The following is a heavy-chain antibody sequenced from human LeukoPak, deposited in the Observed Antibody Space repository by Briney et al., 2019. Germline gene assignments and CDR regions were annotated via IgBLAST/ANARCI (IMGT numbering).Heavy chain of an antibody. V-gene: IGHV4-4*02. J-gene: IGHJ6*02. D-gene: IGHD3-9*01. CDR3: ARLNLNYDILTGYYEYYYYYGMDV. Sequence: SGTLSLTCAVSGGSISSSNWWSWVRQPPGKGLEWIGEIYHSGSTNYNPSLKSRVTISVDKSKNQFSLKLSSVTAADTAVYYCARLNLNYDILTGYYEYYYYYGMDVWGQGTTVTVSS. CDR1: GGSISSSNW. CDR2: IYHSGST.